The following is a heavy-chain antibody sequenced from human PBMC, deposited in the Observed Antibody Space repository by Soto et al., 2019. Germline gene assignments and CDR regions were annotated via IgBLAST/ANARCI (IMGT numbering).Heavy chain of an antibody. V-gene: IGHV1-18*01. Sequence: ASVKLSCKACGYSFTSYGISWVRQAPRQGLEWMGWISAYNGNTNYAQKLQGRVTMTTDTSTSTAYMELRSLRSDDTAVYYCARDVSDIVVVVAATAFDYWGQGTLVTVSS. CDR2: ISAYNGNT. CDR1: GYSFTSYG. CDR3: ARDVSDIVVVVAATAFDY. J-gene: IGHJ4*02. D-gene: IGHD2-15*01.